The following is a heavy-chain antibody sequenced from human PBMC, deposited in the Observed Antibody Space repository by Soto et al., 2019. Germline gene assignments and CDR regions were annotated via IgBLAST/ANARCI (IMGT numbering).Heavy chain of an antibody. V-gene: IGHV4-4*02. CDR1: GGSISSSNW. CDR3: AGVRPSQDCSGGSCYSGYYYYGMDV. Sequence: LSLTCAVSGGSISSSNWWSWVRQPPGKGLEWIGEIYHSGSTNYNPSLKSRVTISVDKSKNQFSLKLSSVTAADTAVYYCAGVRPSQDCSGGSCYSGYYYYGMDVWGQGTTVTVSS. D-gene: IGHD2-15*01. J-gene: IGHJ6*02. CDR2: IYHSGST.